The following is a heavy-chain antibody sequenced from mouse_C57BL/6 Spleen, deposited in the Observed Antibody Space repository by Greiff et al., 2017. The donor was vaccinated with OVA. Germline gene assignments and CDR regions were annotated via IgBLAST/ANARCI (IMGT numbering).Heavy chain of an antibody. CDR1: GYTFTDYN. J-gene: IGHJ3*01. CDR2: INPNNGGT. D-gene: IGHD2-4*01. CDR3: ARSNYDYCDY. Sequence: VHVKQSGPELVKPGASVKMSCKASGYTFTDYNMHWVKQSHGKSLEWIGYINPNNGGTSYNQKFKGKATLTVNKSSSTAYMELRSLTSEDSAVYYCARSNYDYCDYWGQGTLVPVSA. V-gene: IGHV1-22*01.